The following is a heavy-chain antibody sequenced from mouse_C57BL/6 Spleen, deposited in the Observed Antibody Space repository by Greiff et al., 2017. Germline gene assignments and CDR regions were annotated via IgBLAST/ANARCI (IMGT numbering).Heavy chain of an antibody. Sequence: EVKLQQSGAELVRPGASVKLSCTASGFNIKDYYMHWVKQRPEQGLEWIGRIDPEDGDTEYAPKFQGKATMTADTSSNTAYLQLSSLTSEDTAVYYCTRAAQSFAYWGQGTLVTVSA. CDR2: IDPEDGDT. D-gene: IGHD3-2*02. V-gene: IGHV14-1*01. CDR3: TRAAQSFAY. CDR1: GFNIKDYY. J-gene: IGHJ3*01.